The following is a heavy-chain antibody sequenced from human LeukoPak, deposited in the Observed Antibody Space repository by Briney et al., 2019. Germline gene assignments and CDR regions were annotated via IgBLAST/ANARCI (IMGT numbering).Heavy chain of an antibody. Sequence: GGSLRLSCAASGFTFSTYGMHWVRQAPGKGLDWVAVIWFDGSNQYYVDSVRGRFSISRDNSKNTLYLQMNTLRAEDTGVYYCARDRGSGDSFDLWGQGAMVTVSS. CDR1: GFTFSTYG. CDR3: ARDRGSGDSFDL. CDR2: IWFDGSNQ. J-gene: IGHJ3*01. V-gene: IGHV3-33*01. D-gene: IGHD6-19*01.